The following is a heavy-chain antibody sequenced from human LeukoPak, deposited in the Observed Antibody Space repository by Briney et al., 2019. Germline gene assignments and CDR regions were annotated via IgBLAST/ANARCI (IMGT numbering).Heavy chain of an antibody. Sequence: GGSLRLSCVASGFTFSNFAMTWVRQAPGKGLEWVSGFSCYGGSTYYADSVKGRFTISRDNSKNTPYLQMNSLRVEDTAVYYCAKDGGSSVWYSVPASYFDYWGQGTLVTVSS. J-gene: IGHJ4*02. CDR2: FSCYGGST. V-gene: IGHV3-23*01. CDR3: AKDGGSSVWYSVPASYFDY. D-gene: IGHD6-19*01. CDR1: GFTFSNFA.